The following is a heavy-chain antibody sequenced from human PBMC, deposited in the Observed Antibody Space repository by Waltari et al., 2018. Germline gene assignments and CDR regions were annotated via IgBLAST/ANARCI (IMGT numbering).Heavy chain of an antibody. CDR3: ARSGGYGWDS. Sequence: EVQLVESGGHLVQPGESLRLSCAASGFTFSNYWMTWVRQAPGKGLDWVANIKPDGSESYYADAVKGRFTFSRDNAKNSLSLQMHSLRVEDTAVYYCARSGGYGWDSWGQGTLFIVSS. CDR2: IKPDGSES. V-gene: IGHV3-7*01. D-gene: IGHD4-17*01. CDR1: GFTFSNYW. J-gene: IGHJ4*02.